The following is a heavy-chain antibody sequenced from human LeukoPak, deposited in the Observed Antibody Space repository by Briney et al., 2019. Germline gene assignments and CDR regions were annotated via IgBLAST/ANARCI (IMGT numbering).Heavy chain of an antibody. D-gene: IGHD6-6*01. CDR2: IRFDGSIT. CDR3: VSLGYSSSSVRY. Sequence: PGGSLRLSCAASGFTFSDYGMVWVRVRQAPGKGLEWMAFIRFDGSITYYADSVRDRFTISRDNSKNTLYLHMNSLRAEDTAVYFCVSLGYSSSSVRYWGQGTLVTVSS. V-gene: IGHV3-30*02. CDR1: GFTFSDYG. J-gene: IGHJ4*02.